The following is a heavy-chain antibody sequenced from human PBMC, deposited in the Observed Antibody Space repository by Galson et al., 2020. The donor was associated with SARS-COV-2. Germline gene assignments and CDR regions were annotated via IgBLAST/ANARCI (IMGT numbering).Heavy chain of an antibody. J-gene: IGHJ5*02. CDR3: APAAVAGPVSWFDP. CDR1: GYTLTELT. Sequence: ASVKVPCKVSGYTLTELTMHWVRQAPGKGLEWMGGFDPEDGETIYAQKIHGRVTMNEDTSTDTAYMELSSLRSEDTAVYYCAPAAVAGPVSWFDPWGRGTLVTGS. D-gene: IGHD6-19*01. V-gene: IGHV1-24*01. CDR2: FDPEDGET.